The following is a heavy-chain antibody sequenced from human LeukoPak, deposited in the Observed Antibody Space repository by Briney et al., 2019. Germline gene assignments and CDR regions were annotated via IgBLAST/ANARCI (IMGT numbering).Heavy chain of an antibody. J-gene: IGHJ3*02. Sequence: GGSLGLSCVASGFTFSSYNVNWVRQAPGKGLEWISYISSGSTSIFYADSVKGRFTISRDNAKNSLYLQMNSLRAEDTAVYYCARPPDYGDYGIDAFDIWGQGTMVTVSS. CDR1: GFTFSSYN. V-gene: IGHV3-48*01. CDR3: ARPPDYGDYGIDAFDI. D-gene: IGHD4-17*01. CDR2: ISSGSTSI.